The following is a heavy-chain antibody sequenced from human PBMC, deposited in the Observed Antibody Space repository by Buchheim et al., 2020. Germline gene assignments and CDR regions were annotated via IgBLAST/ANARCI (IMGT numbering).Heavy chain of an antibody. CDR3: AKDTGFDYYGSGTGYLVY. Sequence: EVQLLESGGGLVQPGGSLRLSCAASGFTFSSYAMSWVRQAPGKGLEWVSSISGSGSSTYYGDSVEGRFTISRDNSKNTLFLQMSSLSAEDTAVYFCAKDTGFDYYGSGTGYLVYWGQGTL. D-gene: IGHD3-10*01. V-gene: IGHV3-23*01. CDR1: GFTFSSYA. CDR2: ISGSGSST. J-gene: IGHJ4*02.